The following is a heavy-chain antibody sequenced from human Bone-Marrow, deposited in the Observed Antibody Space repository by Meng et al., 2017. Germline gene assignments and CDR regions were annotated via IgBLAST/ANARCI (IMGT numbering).Heavy chain of an antibody. CDR1: GGSISTYY. J-gene: IGHJ4*02. CDR2: INYSGRT. CDR3: ARLDDTGIDY. Sequence: QVQLQESGPGLVKPSETLPLTCTVSGGSISTYYWSWIRQSPEKGLEWIGYINYSGRTNYIPSLRSRATISIDTSKNQFSLKLSSVTAADTAVYYCARLDDTGIDYWGQGILVTVSS. V-gene: IGHV4-59*08. D-gene: IGHD5-18*01.